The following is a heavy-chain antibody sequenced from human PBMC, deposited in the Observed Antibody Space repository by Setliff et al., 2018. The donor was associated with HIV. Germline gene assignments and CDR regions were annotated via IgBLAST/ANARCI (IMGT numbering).Heavy chain of an antibody. CDR2: VHNSGNT. CDR3: ARSGDFYGSGSFRTLDY. CDR1: GASFTSARYY. Sequence: SETLSLTCSVSGASFTSARYYWTWIRQHPGHPGKGLEWIGYVHNSGNTYYNPSLKSRVIISIDTSMNQFSLKVSSMAAADTAMYYCARSGDFYGSGSFRTLDYWGQGTLVTVSS. V-gene: IGHV4-31*03. J-gene: IGHJ4*02. D-gene: IGHD3-10*01.